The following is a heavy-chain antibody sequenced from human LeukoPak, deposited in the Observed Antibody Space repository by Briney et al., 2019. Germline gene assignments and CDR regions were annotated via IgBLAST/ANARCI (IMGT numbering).Heavy chain of an antibody. Sequence: SETLSLTCTVSGGSISSSSYYWGWIRQPPGKGLEWIGSIYYSGSTYYNPSLKSRVTISVDMSKNQLSLNLSFVTAADTAVYYCARMMYCSGGSCSWYYFDYWGRGTLVTVSS. D-gene: IGHD2-15*01. CDR1: GGSISSSSYY. CDR3: ARMMYCSGGSCSWYYFDY. CDR2: IYYSGST. J-gene: IGHJ4*02. V-gene: IGHV4-39*07.